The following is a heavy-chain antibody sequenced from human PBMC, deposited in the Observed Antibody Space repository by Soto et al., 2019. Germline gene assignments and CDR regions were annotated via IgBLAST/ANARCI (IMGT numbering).Heavy chain of an antibody. J-gene: IGHJ5*02. CDR1: GFTFRAYW. CDR3: ARDPRNLGLDP. V-gene: IGHV3-74*01. Sequence: EVQLVESGGGFVQPGGSLRLSCAASGFTFRAYWMYWVRHAPGKGLVWVSRIDGDGITTNYADSVRGRFTISRDNAKNTLYLQMNSLRAEDTAVYYCARDPRNLGLDPWGQGTLVTVSS. CDR2: IDGDGITT.